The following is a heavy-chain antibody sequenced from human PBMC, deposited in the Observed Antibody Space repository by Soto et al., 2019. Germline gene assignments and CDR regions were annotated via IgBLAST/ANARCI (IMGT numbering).Heavy chain of an antibody. V-gene: IGHV4-39*01. D-gene: IGHD3-22*01. CDR3: ATSPETITPAGYYVNGFDL. CDR2: TYIGGMT. Sequence: QSPGKGVEWIASTYIGGMTYYNPALRSRVTISVDTSKSQFSLRLNSVTAADTAVYYCATSPETITPAGYYVNGFDLWGHGTLVNRSS. J-gene: IGHJ5*02.